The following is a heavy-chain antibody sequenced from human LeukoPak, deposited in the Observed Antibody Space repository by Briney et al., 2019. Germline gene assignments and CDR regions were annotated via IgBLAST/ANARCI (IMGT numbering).Heavy chain of an antibody. CDR2: IYYSGST. Sequence: SETLSLTCTVSGGSISSYYWSWIRQPPGKGLEWIGYIYYSGSTNYNPSLKSRVTISVDTSKNQFSLKLSSVTAADTAVYYCARGVLVYDLNWYFYLWGRGTLVTVSS. J-gene: IGHJ2*01. CDR1: GGSISSYY. D-gene: IGHD3-3*01. V-gene: IGHV4-59*01. CDR3: ARGVLVYDLNWYFYL.